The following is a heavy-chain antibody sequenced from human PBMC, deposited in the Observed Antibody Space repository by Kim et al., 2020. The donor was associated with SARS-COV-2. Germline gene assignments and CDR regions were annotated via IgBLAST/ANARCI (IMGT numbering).Heavy chain of an antibody. D-gene: IGHD3-10*01. CDR1: GYTFTAFY. Sequence: ASVKVSCKASGYTFTAFYIHWVRQAPGQGLEWMGWIDPDSGDTAYEEKFRGRVTMTRDTSISTAYMELTSLRSDDSALYYCATPFMVRGDDDYWGQGTLVTVSS. J-gene: IGHJ4*02. CDR3: ATPFMVRGDDDY. CDR2: IDPDSGDT. V-gene: IGHV1-2*02.